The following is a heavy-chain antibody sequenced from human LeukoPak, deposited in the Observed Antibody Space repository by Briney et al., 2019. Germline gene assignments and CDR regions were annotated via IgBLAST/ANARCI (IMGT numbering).Heavy chain of an antibody. Sequence: GGSLRLSCAASGFTFSSYAMSWVRQAPGKGLEWVSAISGSGGSTYYADSVKGRFTTSRDNSKNTLYLQMNSLRAEDTAVYYCAKGDNWNYVLSFDYWGQGTLVTVSS. CDR3: AKGDNWNYVLSFDY. CDR1: GFTFSSYA. J-gene: IGHJ4*02. V-gene: IGHV3-23*01. CDR2: ISGSGGST. D-gene: IGHD1-7*01.